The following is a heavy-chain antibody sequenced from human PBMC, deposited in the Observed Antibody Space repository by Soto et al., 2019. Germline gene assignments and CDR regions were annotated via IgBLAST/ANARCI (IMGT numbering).Heavy chain of an antibody. CDR3: AIKRSGYELLXY. CDR2: IYYSGST. V-gene: IGHV4-39*01. CDR1: GGSISSSSYY. Sequence: SETLSLTCTVSGGSISSSSYYWGWIRQPPGKGLEWIGSIYYSGSTYYNPSLKSRVTISVDTSKNQFSLKLSSVTAADTAVYYCAIKRSGYELLXYSCQATLVTVSS. D-gene: IGHD5-12*01. J-gene: IGHJ4*02.